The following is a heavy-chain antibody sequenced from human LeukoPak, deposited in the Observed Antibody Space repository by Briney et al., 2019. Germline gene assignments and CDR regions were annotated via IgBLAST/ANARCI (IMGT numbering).Heavy chain of an antibody. Sequence: SETLSLTCAVYGGPFSDYYWSWIRQPPGKGLEWIGEINHSGSTNYNPSLKSRVTISVDTSKNQFSLKLSSVTAADTAVYYCARAVDTANWFDPWGQGTLVTVSS. V-gene: IGHV4-34*01. J-gene: IGHJ5*02. CDR3: ARAVDTANWFDP. D-gene: IGHD5-18*01. CDR1: GGPFSDYY. CDR2: INHSGST.